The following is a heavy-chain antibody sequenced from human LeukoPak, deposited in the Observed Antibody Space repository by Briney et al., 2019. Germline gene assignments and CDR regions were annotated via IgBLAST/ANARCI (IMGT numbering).Heavy chain of an antibody. CDR3: ARVPYSSSWYNLYYFDY. CDR1: GFTFSDYY. D-gene: IGHD6-13*01. V-gene: IGHV3-11*01. J-gene: IGHJ4*02. Sequence: GGSLRLSCAASGFTFSDYYMSWIRQAPGKGLEWGSYISSSGSTIYYADSVKGRFTISRDNAKNSLYLQMNSLRAEDTAVYYCARVPYSSSWYNLYYFDYWGQGTLVTVSS. CDR2: ISSSGSTI.